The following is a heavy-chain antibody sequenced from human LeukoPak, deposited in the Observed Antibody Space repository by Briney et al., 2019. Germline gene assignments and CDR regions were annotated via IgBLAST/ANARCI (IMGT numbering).Heavy chain of an antibody. CDR1: GYTFTGYY. CDR2: INPNSGGT. V-gene: IGHV1-2*02. CDR3: ARAEHHISALYYYYMDV. J-gene: IGHJ6*03. Sequence: ASVKVSCKASGYTFTGYYMHWVRQAPGQGLEWMGWINPNSGGTNYAQKFQGRVTMTRDTSINTAYMELSSLRSDDTAVYYCARAEHHISALYYYYMDVWGKGTTVTVSS. D-gene: IGHD1-14*01.